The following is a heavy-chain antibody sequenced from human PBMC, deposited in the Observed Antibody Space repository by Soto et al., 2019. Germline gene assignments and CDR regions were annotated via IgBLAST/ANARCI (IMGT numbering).Heavy chain of an antibody. CDR1: GGSISSYY. Sequence: SETLSLTCTVSGGSISSYYWSWIRQPPGKGLEWIGYIYYSGSTNYNPSPKSRVTISVDTSKNQFSLKLSSVTAADTAVYYCAKYGSGVFDYWGQGTLVTVSS. CDR2: IYYSGST. D-gene: IGHD3-10*01. CDR3: AKYGSGVFDY. J-gene: IGHJ4*02. V-gene: IGHV4-59*08.